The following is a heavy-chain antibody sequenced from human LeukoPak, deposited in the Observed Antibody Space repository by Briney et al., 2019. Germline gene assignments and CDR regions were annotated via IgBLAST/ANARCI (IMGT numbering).Heavy chain of an antibody. CDR2: ISGSGDST. J-gene: IGHJ4*02. Sequence: GGSLRLSCAASGFSFSNYAMGWVRQAPGKGLEWVSSISGSGDSTYYADSVKGRFTISRDNSKNTLYLQMSSLRAEDTAVYYCVRGRYCSSTSCYIDYWGQGTLVTVSS. CDR3: VRGRYCSSTSCYIDY. CDR1: GFSFSNYA. D-gene: IGHD2-2*02. V-gene: IGHV3-23*01.